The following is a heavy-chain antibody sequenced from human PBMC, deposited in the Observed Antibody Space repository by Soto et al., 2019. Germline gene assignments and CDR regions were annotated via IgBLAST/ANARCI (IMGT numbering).Heavy chain of an antibody. CDR3: ARDTAMVTYYYGMDV. CDR2: ISSSSSYI. V-gene: IGHV3-21*01. J-gene: IGHJ6*02. Sequence: EVQLVESGGGLVKPGGSLRLSCAASGFTFSSYSMNWVRQAPGKGLEWVSSISSSSSYIYYADSVKGRFTISRDNAKNSLYLQMNILRAENTAVYYCARDTAMVTYYYGMDVWGQGTTVTVSS. CDR1: GFTFSSYS. D-gene: IGHD5-18*01.